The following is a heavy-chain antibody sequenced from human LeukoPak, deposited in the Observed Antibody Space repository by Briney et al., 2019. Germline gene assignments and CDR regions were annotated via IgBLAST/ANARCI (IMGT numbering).Heavy chain of an antibody. J-gene: IGHJ4*02. CDR1: RFNFNTYA. CDR2: ISVTGGNT. D-gene: IGHD2-15*01. V-gene: IGHV3-23*01. Sequence: GGSLRLSCEASRFNFNTYAMSWVRQAPGKGLEWVACISVTGGNTYYADSVKGRFTISRDNSMNALYLQMNSLRAEDTALYYCAKDVCSGGSCNSPYYFDDWGQGTLVTVSS. CDR3: AKDVCSGGSCNSPYYFDD.